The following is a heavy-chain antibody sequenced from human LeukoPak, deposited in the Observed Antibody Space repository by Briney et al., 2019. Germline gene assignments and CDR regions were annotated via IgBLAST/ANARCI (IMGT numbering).Heavy chain of an antibody. D-gene: IGHD2-21*02. V-gene: IGHV3-30*01. J-gene: IGHJ5*01. Sequence: PGGSLRLSCAASGFTFSSYALHWVRQAPGKGLEWVALISYDGRTEYYADSVKGRFTISRDNSRNTLYLQMNSLRTEDTAVYYCARGLKWLDSWGQGTLVTVSS. CDR3: ARGLKWLDS. CDR1: GFTFSSYA. CDR2: ISYDGRTE.